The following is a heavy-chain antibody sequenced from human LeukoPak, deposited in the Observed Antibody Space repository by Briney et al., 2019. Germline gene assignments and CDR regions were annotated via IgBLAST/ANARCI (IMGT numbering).Heavy chain of an antibody. CDR3: AKDGGGYSYYGMDV. V-gene: IGHV3-9*01. Sequence: GRSLRLSCAASGFTFDDYAMHWVRQAPGKGLEWVSGISWNSGNIGYADSMKGRFTISRDNAKNSLYLRMNSLRAEDTALYYCAKDGGGYSYYGMDVWGQGTTVTVSS. CDR1: GFTFDDYA. D-gene: IGHD5-12*01. CDR2: ISWNSGNI. J-gene: IGHJ6*02.